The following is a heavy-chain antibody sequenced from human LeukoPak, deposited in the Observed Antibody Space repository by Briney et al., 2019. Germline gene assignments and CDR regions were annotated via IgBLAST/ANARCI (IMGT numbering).Heavy chain of an antibody. CDR2: IYSVGTT. D-gene: IGHD3-10*01. CDR3: AKGQMYYYGSGSYYPN. V-gene: IGHV3-53*01. CDR1: GFTVSSNY. Sequence: GGSLRLSCAASGFTVSSNYMSWVRQAPGKGLEWVSVIYSVGTTYYADSVKGRFTISRDNSKNTLYLQMNSLRAEDTAVYYCAKGQMYYYGSGSYYPNWGQGTLVTVSS. J-gene: IGHJ4*02.